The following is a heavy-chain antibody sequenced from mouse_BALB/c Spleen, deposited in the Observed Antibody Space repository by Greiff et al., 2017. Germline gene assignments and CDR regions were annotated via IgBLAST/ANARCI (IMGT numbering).Heavy chain of an antibody. J-gene: IGHJ4*01. Sequence: EVQLQQSGPELVKPGASVKMSCKASGYTFTSYVMHWVKQKPGQGLEWIGYINRYNDGTKYNEKFKGKATLTSDKSSSTAYMELSSLTSEDSAVYYCAGNYGRYAMDYWGQGTSVTVSS. CDR3: AGNYGRYAMDY. CDR2: INRYNDGT. CDR1: GYTFTSYV. D-gene: IGHD2-1*01. V-gene: IGHV1-14*01.